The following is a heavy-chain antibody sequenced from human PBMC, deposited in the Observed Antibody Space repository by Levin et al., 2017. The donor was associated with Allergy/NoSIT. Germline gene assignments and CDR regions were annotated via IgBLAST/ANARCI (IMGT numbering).Heavy chain of an antibody. CDR3: AKEKDRNCGGDCYYFDY. Sequence: GGSLRLSCAASGFTFSSYTMSWVRQAPGKGLEWVSSITGSGGSTYYADSVKGRFTISRDNSKNTLYLQMNSLRAEDTAIYYCAKEKDRNCGGDCYYFDYWGQGTLVTVSS. CDR2: ITGSGGST. D-gene: IGHD2-21*02. J-gene: IGHJ4*02. V-gene: IGHV3-23*01. CDR1: GFTFSSYT.